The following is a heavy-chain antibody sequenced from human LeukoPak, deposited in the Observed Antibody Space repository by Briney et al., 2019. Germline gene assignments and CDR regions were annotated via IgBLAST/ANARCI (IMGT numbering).Heavy chain of an antibody. CDR1: GGSFRGYY. Sequence: TSETLSLTCAAYGGSFRGYYWSGIRQPPGKGLEWIGEINHIGSTTYNPSLKSRVTISVDTSKNQFSLKLSSVTAADTAVYYCARIRGENPGHCSGGSCYSDYWGQGTLVTVSS. V-gene: IGHV4-34*01. J-gene: IGHJ4*02. D-gene: IGHD2-15*01. CDR3: ARIRGENPGHCSGGSCYSDY. CDR2: INHIGST.